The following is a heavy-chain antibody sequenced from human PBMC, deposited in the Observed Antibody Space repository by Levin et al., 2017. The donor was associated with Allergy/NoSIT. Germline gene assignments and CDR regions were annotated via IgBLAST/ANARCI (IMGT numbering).Heavy chain of an antibody. J-gene: IGHJ2*01. V-gene: IGHV4-59*08. CDR1: GGSISSYY. CDR3: ARQEVVVAATSPEGWYFDL. CDR2: IYYSGST. Sequence: SETLSLTCTVSGGSISSYYWSWIRQPPGKGLEWIGYIYYSGSTNYNPSLKSRVTISVDTSKNQFSLKLSSVTAADTAVYYCARQEVVVAATSPEGWYFDLWGRGTLVTVSS. D-gene: IGHD2-15*01.